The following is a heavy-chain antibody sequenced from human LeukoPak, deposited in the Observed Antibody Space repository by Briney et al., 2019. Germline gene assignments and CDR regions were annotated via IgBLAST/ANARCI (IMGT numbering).Heavy chain of an antibody. D-gene: IGHD3-3*01. Sequence: ASVKVSCKASGYTFTSYGISWARQAPGQGLEWMGWISAYNGNTNYAQKLQGRVTMTTDTSTSTAYMELRSLRSDDTAVYYCARAAYSTIFGVVIISYFDYWGQGTLVTVSS. CDR1: GYTFTSYG. V-gene: IGHV1-18*01. J-gene: IGHJ4*02. CDR2: ISAYNGNT. CDR3: ARAAYSTIFGVVIISYFDY.